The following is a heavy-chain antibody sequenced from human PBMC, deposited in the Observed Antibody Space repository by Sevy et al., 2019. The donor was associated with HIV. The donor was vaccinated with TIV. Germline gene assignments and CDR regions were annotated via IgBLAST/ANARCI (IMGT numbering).Heavy chain of an antibody. CDR1: GFTFNNFP. Sequence: GGSLRLSCEASGFTFNNFPIHWVRQAPGKGLEWVAVVSFDGGSKFYADSVKGRFTVSRDNSKNTVYLQLNSLRAEDTAVFYCVRERARSVTFDIWGQGTLVTVSS. V-gene: IGHV3-30-3*01. CDR3: VRERARSVTFDI. J-gene: IGHJ3*02. CDR2: VSFDGGSK. D-gene: IGHD1-26*01.